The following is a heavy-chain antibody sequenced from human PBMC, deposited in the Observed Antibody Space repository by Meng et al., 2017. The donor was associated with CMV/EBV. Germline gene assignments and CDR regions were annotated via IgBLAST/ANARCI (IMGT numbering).Heavy chain of an antibody. D-gene: IGHD3-22*01. J-gene: IGHJ3*02. Sequence: GESLKISCAASGFTFSSYSMNWVRQAPGKGLEWVSSISSSSSYIYYADSVKGRFTISRDNAKNSLYLQMNSLRAEDTAVYYCARVGRTSQTTIVVVPKGSGAFDIWGQGTMVTVSS. CDR1: GFTFSSYS. CDR3: ARVGRTSQTTIVVVPKGSGAFDI. CDR2: ISSSSSYI. V-gene: IGHV3-21*01.